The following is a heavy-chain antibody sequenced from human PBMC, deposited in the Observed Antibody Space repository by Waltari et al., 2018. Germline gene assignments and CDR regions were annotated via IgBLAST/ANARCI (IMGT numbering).Heavy chain of an antibody. CDR3: ARLWNGPDS. CDR2: IEPDGGEK. Sequence: EVQLVESGGGLVQPGGSLRLSCVASGFTFRNHWMSWVRQPPGKGLGWVANIEPDGGEKNYVDSVKGRFTISRDNAQNSVHLQMNSLRPEDTAVYYCARLWNGPDSWGQGALVTVSS. CDR1: GFTFRNHW. D-gene: IGHD1-1*01. V-gene: IGHV3-7*03. J-gene: IGHJ4*02.